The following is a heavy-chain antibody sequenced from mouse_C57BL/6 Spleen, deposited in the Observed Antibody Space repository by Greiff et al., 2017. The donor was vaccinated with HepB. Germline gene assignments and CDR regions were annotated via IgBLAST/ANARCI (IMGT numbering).Heavy chain of an antibody. D-gene: IGHD2-4*01. CDR1: GYTFTSYD. V-gene: IGHV1-85*01. CDR3: ARSDDYDWFAY. Sequence: VMLVESGPELVKPGASVKLSCKASGYTFTSYDINWVKQRPGQGLEWIGWIYPRDGSTKYNEKFKGKATLTVDTSSSTAYMELHSLTSEDSAVYFCARSDDYDWFAYWGQGTLVTVSA. CDR2: IYPRDGST. J-gene: IGHJ3*01.